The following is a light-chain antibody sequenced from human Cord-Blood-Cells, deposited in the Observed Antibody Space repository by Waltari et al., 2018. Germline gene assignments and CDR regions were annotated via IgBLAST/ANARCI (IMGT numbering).Light chain of an antibody. CDR2: RNN. CDR1: SSNLGSQL. J-gene: IGLJ3*02. V-gene: IGLV1-47*01. Sequence: QSVLTQPPSASGTPGQRVTISCSGSSSNLGSQLVFLYQQLPGTAPKLLSYRNNQRPSGVPDRFSGSKSGTSASLAISGLRSEDEADYHCAVWDDSLSAWVFGGGTKLTVL. CDR3: AVWDDSLSAWV.